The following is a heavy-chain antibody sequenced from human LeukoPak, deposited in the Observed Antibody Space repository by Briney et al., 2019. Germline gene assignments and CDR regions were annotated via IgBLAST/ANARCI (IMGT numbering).Heavy chain of an antibody. CDR1: GGSFSGYY. D-gene: IGHD3-10*01. J-gene: IGHJ3*02. CDR2: INHSGST. V-gene: IGHV4-34*01. Sequence: PSETLSLTCAVYGGSFSGYYWSWIRQPPGKGLEWIGEINHSGSTNYNPSLKSRVTISVDTSKDQFSLKLSSVTAADTAVYYCARGRRATPNDAFDIWGQGTMVTVSS. CDR3: ARGRRATPNDAFDI.